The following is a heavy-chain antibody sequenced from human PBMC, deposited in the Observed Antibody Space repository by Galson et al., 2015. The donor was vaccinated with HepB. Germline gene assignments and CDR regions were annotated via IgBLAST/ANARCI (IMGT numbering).Heavy chain of an antibody. J-gene: IGHJ5*02. CDR1: GFTFSSYA. CDR2: ISGSGGST. Sequence: SLRLSCAVSGFTFSSYAMSWVRQAPGKGLEWVSAISGSGGSTYYADSVKGRFTISRDNSKNTLYLQMNSLRAEDTAVYYCAKDQYYYGSGSYPWGQGTLVTVSS. D-gene: IGHD3-10*01. V-gene: IGHV3-23*01. CDR3: AKDQYYYGSGSYP.